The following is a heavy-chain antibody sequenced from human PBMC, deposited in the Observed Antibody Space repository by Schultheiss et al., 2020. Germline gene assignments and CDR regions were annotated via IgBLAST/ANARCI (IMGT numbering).Heavy chain of an antibody. D-gene: IGHD5-18*01. J-gene: IGHJ4*02. V-gene: IGHV4-59*01. CDR2: VYYTGNT. Sequence: SETLSLTCTLSGDSISTYYWSWIRQSPGKGLEWIGYVYYTGNTHYNPSLKSRVTISIETSTNQFFLDLKSVTAADTAVYYCARGLGPSYGIDNWGQGTLVTVSS. CDR1: GDSISTYY. CDR3: ARGLGPSYGIDN.